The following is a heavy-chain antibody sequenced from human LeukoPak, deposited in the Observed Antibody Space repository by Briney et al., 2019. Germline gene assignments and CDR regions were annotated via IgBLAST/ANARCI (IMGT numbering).Heavy chain of an antibody. V-gene: IGHV3-21*01. J-gene: IGHJ4*02. CDR3: GRVLMVRGPMGY. CDR1: GFTFSSYS. Sequence: GGSLRLSCAASGFTFSSYSMNWVRQAPGKGLEWVSSISSSSSYIYYADSVKGRFTISRDNAKNSLYLQMNSLRAEDTAVYYCGRVLMVRGPMGYWGQGTLVTVSS. D-gene: IGHD3-10*01. CDR2: ISSSSSYI.